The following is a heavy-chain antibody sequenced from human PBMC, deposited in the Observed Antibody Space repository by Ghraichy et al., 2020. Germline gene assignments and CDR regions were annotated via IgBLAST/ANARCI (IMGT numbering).Heavy chain of an antibody. Sequence: SETLSLTCAVYGGSFSGYYWSWIRQPPGKGLEWIGEINHSGSTNYNPSLKSRVTISVDTSKNQFSLKLSSVTAADTAVYYCASSFPLGIAAARDYWGQGTLVTVSS. CDR3: ASSFPLGIAAARDY. CDR2: INHSGST. V-gene: IGHV4-34*01. CDR1: GGSFSGYY. D-gene: IGHD6-13*01. J-gene: IGHJ4*02.